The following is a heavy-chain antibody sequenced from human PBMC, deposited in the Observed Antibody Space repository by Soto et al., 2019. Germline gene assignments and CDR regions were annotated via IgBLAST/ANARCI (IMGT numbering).Heavy chain of an antibody. CDR3: ARSVAVPGAHIDY. V-gene: IGHV4-59*01. CDR1: GGSISGSY. CDR2: VYYTGST. J-gene: IGHJ4*02. D-gene: IGHD6-19*01. Sequence: SETLSRTCSVSGGSISGSYWSWIRQSPGKGLEWLGYVYYTGSTNYSPSLRSRVSISVDTSKNEFSLRLSSVTAADTAVYFCARSVAVPGAHIDYWGQGTQVTVSS.